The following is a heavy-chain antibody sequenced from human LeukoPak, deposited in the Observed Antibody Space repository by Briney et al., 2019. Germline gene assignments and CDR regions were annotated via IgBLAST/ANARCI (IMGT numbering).Heavy chain of an antibody. CDR1: GGTFSSYA. V-gene: IGHV1-69*13. CDR2: IIPIFGTA. CDR3: ARGYYYDSSGSVAWFDP. Sequence: GASVKVSCKASGGTFSSYAISWVRQAPGQGLEWMGGIIPIFGTANYAQKFQGRVTITADESTSTAYMELSSLRSEDTAVYYCARGYYYDSSGSVAWFDPWGQGTLVTVSS. J-gene: IGHJ5*02. D-gene: IGHD3-22*01.